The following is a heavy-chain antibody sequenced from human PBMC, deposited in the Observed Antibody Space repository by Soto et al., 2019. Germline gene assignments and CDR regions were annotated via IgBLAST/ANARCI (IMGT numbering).Heavy chain of an antibody. CDR3: AKNYYFDY. Sequence: EVRLLESGGDLVQPGGSLRLTCAASGFIFTSYAMSWVRQVPGKGLEWVSSINVDDSTYYTESVRGRFTVSRDNSKNTLYLQMNSLRAEDTALYYCAKNYYFDYWGRGTLVTVSS. CDR2: INVDDST. CDR1: GFIFTSYA. V-gene: IGHV3-23*01. J-gene: IGHJ4*02.